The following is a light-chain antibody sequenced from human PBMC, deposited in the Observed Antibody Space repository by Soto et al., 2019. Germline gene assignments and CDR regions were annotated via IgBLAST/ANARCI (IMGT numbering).Light chain of an antibody. J-gene: IGKJ1*01. CDR3: QQCYSSPRT. Sequence: DIQMTQSPSTLSASVGDRVTITCRASQSISTYLNWYQQKLGRAPTLLIYAASSLQSGVPSRFSGGGSGTDFTLTISSLQPEDFEMYFCQQCYSSPRTFGQGTKVEIK. CDR2: AAS. V-gene: IGKV1-39*01. CDR1: QSISTY.